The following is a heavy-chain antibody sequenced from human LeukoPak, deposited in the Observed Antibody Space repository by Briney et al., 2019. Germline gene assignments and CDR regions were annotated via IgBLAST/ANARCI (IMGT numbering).Heavy chain of an antibody. Sequence: SETLSLTCTVSGGSISSSSYYWGWIRQPPGTGLEWIGSIYYSGSTYYNPSLKSRVTISVDTSKNQFSLKLSSVTAADTAVYYCARSYSSGWNFDYWGQGTLVTVSS. CDR1: GGSISSSSYY. V-gene: IGHV4-39*01. J-gene: IGHJ4*02. CDR2: IYYSGST. CDR3: ARSYSSGWNFDY. D-gene: IGHD6-19*01.